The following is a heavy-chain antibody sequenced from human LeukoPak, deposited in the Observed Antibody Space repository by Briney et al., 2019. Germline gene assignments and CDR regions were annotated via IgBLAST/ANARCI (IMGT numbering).Heavy chain of an antibody. CDR3: ARDNGDYFDY. CDR1: GGSVSTGSYY. CDR2: IYYSGST. D-gene: IGHD4-17*01. V-gene: IGHV4-61*01. J-gene: IGHJ4*02. Sequence: PSETLSLTCTVSGGSVSTGSYYWSWIRQPPGKGLEWIGYIYYSGSTNYNPFLKSRVTISVDTSKNQFSLKLSSVTAADTAVYYCARDNGDYFDYWGQGTLVTVSS.